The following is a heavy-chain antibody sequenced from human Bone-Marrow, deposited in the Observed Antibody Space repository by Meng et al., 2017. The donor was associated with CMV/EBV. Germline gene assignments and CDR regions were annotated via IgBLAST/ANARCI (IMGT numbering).Heavy chain of an antibody. D-gene: IGHD6-13*01. Sequence: GGSLRLSCAASGFTFDDYAMHWVRQAPGKGLEWVSLISWDGGSTYYADSVKGRFTISRDNSKNSLYLQMNSLRAEDTALYYCAKLSIAAAGTDAFAIWGQGKMVPVAS. J-gene: IGHJ3*02. CDR3: AKLSIAAAGTDAFAI. V-gene: IGHV3-43D*03. CDR1: GFTFDDYA. CDR2: ISWDGGST.